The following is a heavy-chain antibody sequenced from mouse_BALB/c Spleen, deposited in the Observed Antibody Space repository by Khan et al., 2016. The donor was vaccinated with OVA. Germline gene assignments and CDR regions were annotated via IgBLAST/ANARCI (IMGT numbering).Heavy chain of an antibody. J-gene: IGHJ4*01. Sequence: QVQLKQSGPGLVAPSQSLSITCTVSGFSLTSYGVSWVRQSPGKGLVWLGVIWGDGSTNYHSTLISRLIISKDNSKSQVFLKLTGLQTDDTATYYCAKFTPDYYSMDYWGQGTSVTVSS. CDR1: GFSLTSYG. V-gene: IGHV2-3*01. CDR2: IWGDGST. CDR3: AKFTPDYYSMDY. D-gene: IGHD1-1*01.